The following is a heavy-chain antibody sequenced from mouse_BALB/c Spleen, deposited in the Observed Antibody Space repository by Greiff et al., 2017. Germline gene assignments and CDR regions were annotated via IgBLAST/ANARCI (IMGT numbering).Heavy chain of an antibody. J-gene: IGHJ2*01. D-gene: IGHD1-1*01. V-gene: IGHV14-4*02. CDR2: IDPENGDT. CDR1: GFNIKDYY. CDR3: KAVITTVVAPTRDY. Sequence: EVQLQQSGAELVRSGASVKLSCTASGFNIKDYYMHWVKQRPEQGLEWIGWIDPENGDTEYAPKFQGKATMTADTSSNTAYLQLSSLTSEDTAVYYCKAVITTVVAPTRDYWGQGTTLTVSS.